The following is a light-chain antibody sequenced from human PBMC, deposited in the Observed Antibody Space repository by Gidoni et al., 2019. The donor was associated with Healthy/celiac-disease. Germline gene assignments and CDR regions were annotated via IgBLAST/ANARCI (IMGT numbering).Light chain of an antibody. V-gene: IGKV1-39*01. Sequence: DIQVTQSPFSLSASVGDRVTITCRASQRISRYLNWYQQKPGKAPRLLIYAASSLQSGVPSRFSGSGSGTDFILTISSLQHEDFATYYCQQSYSTPPYTFGQGTKLEI. J-gene: IGKJ2*01. CDR3: QQSYSTPPYT. CDR1: QRISRY. CDR2: AAS.